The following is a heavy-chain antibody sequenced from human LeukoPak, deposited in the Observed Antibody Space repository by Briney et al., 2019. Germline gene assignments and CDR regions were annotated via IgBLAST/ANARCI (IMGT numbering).Heavy chain of an antibody. V-gene: IGHV4-59*02. J-gene: IGHJ4*02. Sequence: PSETLSLTCTVSGASVSGYYWSWIRQSPGKGLEWFGYVSYSGKSIYNPSLKSRVTISVDTSKNQFSLKLSSVTAADTAVYYCAREVVAAAGTVDYWGQGALVIVSS. CDR3: AREVVAAAGTVDY. CDR2: VSYSGKS. CDR1: GASVSGYY. D-gene: IGHD6-13*01.